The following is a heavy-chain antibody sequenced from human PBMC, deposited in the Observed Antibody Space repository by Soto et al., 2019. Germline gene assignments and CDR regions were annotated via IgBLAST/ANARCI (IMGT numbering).Heavy chain of an antibody. CDR1: GYTFTSYA. Sequence: ASVKVSCKASGYTFTSYAMHWVRQAPGQRLEWMGWINAGNGNTKYSQKFQGRVTITRDTSASTAYMELSSLRSEDTAVYYCARAEFRYCSGGSCYSGYYYYYMDVWGKGTTVTVSS. CDR2: INAGNGNT. V-gene: IGHV1-3*01. J-gene: IGHJ6*03. CDR3: ARAEFRYCSGGSCYSGYYYYYMDV. D-gene: IGHD2-15*01.